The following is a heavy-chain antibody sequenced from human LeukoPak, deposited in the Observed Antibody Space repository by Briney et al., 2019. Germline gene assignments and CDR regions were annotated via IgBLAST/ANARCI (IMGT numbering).Heavy chain of an antibody. D-gene: IGHD4-17*01. CDR1: VGTFSSYA. Sequence: SVKVSCKASVGTFSSYAISWVRQAPGQGLEWMGRIIPIFGTANYAQKFQGRVTITTDESTSTAYMELSSLRSEDTAVYYCARDYDYGDYVRFDYWGQGTLVTVSS. CDR2: IIPIFGTA. J-gene: IGHJ4*02. CDR3: ARDYDYGDYVRFDY. V-gene: IGHV1-69*05.